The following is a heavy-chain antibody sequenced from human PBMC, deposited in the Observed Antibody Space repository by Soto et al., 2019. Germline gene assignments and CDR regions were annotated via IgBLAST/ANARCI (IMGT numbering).Heavy chain of an antibody. CDR2: IYYSGST. D-gene: IGHD3-10*01. Sequence: QLQLQESGPGLVKPSETLSLTCTVSGGSISSSSYYWGWIRQSPGKGLEWIGSIYYSGSTYYNPSLKSRVTIAVDTSKNQCALRLSSVTAADTALYYCARPVGVTMVRVDAFDIWGQGTMVTVSS. CDR3: ARPVGVTMVRVDAFDI. CDR1: GGSISSSSYY. J-gene: IGHJ3*02. V-gene: IGHV4-39*01.